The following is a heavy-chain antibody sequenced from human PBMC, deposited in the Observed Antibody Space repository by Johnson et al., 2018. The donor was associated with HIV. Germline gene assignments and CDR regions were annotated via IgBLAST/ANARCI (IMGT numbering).Heavy chain of an antibody. V-gene: IGHV3-30*04. CDR2: ISYDGSNK. D-gene: IGHD3/OR15-3a*01. Sequence: QVQLVESGGGVVQPGRSLRLSCAASGFTFSSYAMHWVRQAPGKGLEWLAIISYDGSNKYYAGSVKGQFTISRDNSKNTLYLQMNGLRPVDTAVYYCARDWDWGGAFDIWGQGTMVTVSS. CDR1: GFTFSSYA. J-gene: IGHJ3*02. CDR3: ARDWDWGGAFDI.